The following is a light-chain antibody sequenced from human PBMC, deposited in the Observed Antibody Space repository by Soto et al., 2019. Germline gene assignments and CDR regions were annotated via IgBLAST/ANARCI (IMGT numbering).Light chain of an antibody. CDR1: QSVSSN. CDR2: GAS. CDR3: QQYNNWPPWT. J-gene: IGKJ1*01. V-gene: IGKV3-15*01. Sequence: EIVMTQSPATLSVSPGERATLSCRASQSVSSNLAWYQQKPGQAPRLLIYGASTRATGIPARFSGSGSGTKFTITISSLQSEDFAVYYCQQYNNWPPWTFGQETKVEI.